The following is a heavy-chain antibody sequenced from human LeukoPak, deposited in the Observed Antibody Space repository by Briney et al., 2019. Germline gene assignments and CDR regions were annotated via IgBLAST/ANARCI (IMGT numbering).Heavy chain of an antibody. Sequence: GGSLRLSCATSGFTFYDYAMSWVRQAPGKGLDWVSSISGSGDDTYYAESVKGRFTISRDSSKNTLYLPMNSLRDEDTAVYSCAILPIVEVPGAKQNLARWGQGTLVTVSS. CDR1: GFTFYDYA. V-gene: IGHV3-23*01. D-gene: IGHD2-2*01. CDR2: ISGSGDDT. CDR3: AILPIVEVPGAKQNLAR. J-gene: IGHJ4*02.